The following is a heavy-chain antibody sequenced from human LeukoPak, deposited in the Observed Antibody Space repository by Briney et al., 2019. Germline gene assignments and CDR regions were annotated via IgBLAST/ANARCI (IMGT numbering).Heavy chain of an antibody. D-gene: IGHD3-22*01. CDR3: ARPLIVGSKGAFDI. CDR2: IYYSGST. V-gene: IGHV4-59*08. CDR1: GGSISSYY. Sequence: SETLSLTCTVSGGSISSYYWSWIRQPPGKGPEWIGYIYYSGSTNYNPSLKSRVTISVDTSKNQFSLKLSSVTAADTAVYYCARPLIVGSKGAFDIWGQGTMVTVSS. J-gene: IGHJ3*02.